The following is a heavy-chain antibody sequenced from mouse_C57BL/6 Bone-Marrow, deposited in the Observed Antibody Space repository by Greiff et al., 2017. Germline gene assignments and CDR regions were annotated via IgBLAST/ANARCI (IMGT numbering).Heavy chain of an antibody. Sequence: VQLQQSGAELVRPGASVTLSCKASGYTFTDYEMHWVKQTPVHGLEWIGAIDPETGGTAYNQKFKGKAILTADKSSSTAYMELRSLTSEDSAVYYCTPITTVVGYWGQGTTLTVSS. D-gene: IGHD1-1*01. CDR3: TPITTVVGY. CDR1: GYTFTDYE. V-gene: IGHV1-15*01. CDR2: IDPETGGT. J-gene: IGHJ2*01.